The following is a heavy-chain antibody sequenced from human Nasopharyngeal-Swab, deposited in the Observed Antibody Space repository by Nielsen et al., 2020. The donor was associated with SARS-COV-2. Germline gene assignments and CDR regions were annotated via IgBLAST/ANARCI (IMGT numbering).Heavy chain of an antibody. CDR2: ISGSGGST. Sequence: GESLKISCAASGFTFSRYAMNWVRQAPGKGLEWVSAISGSGGSTYYADSVKGRFTISRDNSKNTLYLQMNSLRAEDTAVYYCAKVAAAAYYFDYWGQGTLVTVSS. CDR1: GFTFSRYA. D-gene: IGHD6-25*01. V-gene: IGHV3-23*01. J-gene: IGHJ4*02. CDR3: AKVAAAAYYFDY.